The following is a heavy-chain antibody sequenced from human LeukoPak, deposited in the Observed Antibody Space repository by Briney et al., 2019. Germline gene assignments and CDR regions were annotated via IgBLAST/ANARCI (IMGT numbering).Heavy chain of an antibody. CDR1: GYTFTSYD. CDR2: MNPNSGNT. CDR3: ARGPVIAVAAGYYYYYMDV. Sequence: ASVKVSCKASGYTFTSYDINWVRQATGQGLEWMGWMNPNSGNTGYAQKFQGRVTMTRNTSISTAYMELSSLRSEDTAVYYCARGPVIAVAAGYYYYYMDVWGKGTTVTISS. V-gene: IGHV1-8*01. D-gene: IGHD6-19*01. J-gene: IGHJ6*03.